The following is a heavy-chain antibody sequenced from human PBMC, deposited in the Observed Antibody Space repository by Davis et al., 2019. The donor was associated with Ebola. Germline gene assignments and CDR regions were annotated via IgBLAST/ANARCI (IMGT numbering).Heavy chain of an antibody. CDR2: TYYRSRWFH. V-gene: IGHV6-1*01. CDR3: ARSPKLPRSGRYAPVYYYYIGMDV. D-gene: IGHD6-19*01. CDR1: GDSVSNNSAA. J-gene: IGHJ6*02. Sequence: MPSETLSLTCVISGDSVSNNSAAWDWIRQSPSRGLEWLGRTYYRSRWFHEYAVSVKSRILIDPDTSRNQFSLQLRSVTPEDTAVYYCARSPKLPRSGRYAPVYYYYIGMDVWGQGITVTVSS.